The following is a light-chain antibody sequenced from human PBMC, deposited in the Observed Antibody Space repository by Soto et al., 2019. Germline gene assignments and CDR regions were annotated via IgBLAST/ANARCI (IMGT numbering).Light chain of an antibody. CDR3: QQYNSAPRT. CDR1: LGINYY. CDR2: AAS. Sequence: DIQMTQSPSSMYASVGDRVTITCRASLGINYYLAWYQQKPGKVPQFLIYAASTLQSGVPSGLRGSGSGTDLPLTITSLQPDDVATYYCQQYNSAPRTFGPGTKVVIK. J-gene: IGKJ1*01. V-gene: IGKV1-27*01.